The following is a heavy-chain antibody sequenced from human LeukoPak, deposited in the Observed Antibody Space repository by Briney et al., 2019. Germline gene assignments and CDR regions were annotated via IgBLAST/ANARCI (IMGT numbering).Heavy chain of an antibody. CDR1: GGSISSYY. CDR3: ARQQNGNSGFAYYYYYMDV. J-gene: IGHJ6*03. V-gene: IGHV4-4*09. D-gene: IGHD4-23*01. Sequence: PSETLSLTCTVSGGSISSYYWSWIRQPPGKGLEWIGYIYTSGSTNYNPSLKSRVTISVDTSKNQFSLKLSSVTAADTAVYYCARQQNGNSGFAYYYYYMDVWGKGTTVTVSS. CDR2: IYTSGST.